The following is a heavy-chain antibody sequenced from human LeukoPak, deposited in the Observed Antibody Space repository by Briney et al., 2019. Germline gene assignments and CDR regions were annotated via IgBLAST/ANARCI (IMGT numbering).Heavy chain of an antibody. CDR3: ASWYYASYY. CDR1: GFTFSSYG. Sequence: GGSLRLSCAASGFTFSSYGMHWVRQAPGKGLEWVSSISSSSSYIYNADSVKGRFTISRDNAKNSLYLQMNSLRAEDTAVYYCASWYYASYYWGQGTLVTVSS. CDR2: ISSSSSYI. D-gene: IGHD3-3*01. V-gene: IGHV3-21*01. J-gene: IGHJ4*02.